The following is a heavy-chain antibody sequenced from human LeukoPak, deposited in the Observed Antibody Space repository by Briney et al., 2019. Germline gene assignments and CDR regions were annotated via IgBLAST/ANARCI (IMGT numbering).Heavy chain of an antibody. CDR2: ISGSGGST. CDR1: GFTFSSYA. J-gene: IGHJ4*02. CDR3: AKSSPLPIAVAGQGLDY. D-gene: IGHD6-19*01. Sequence: GGSLRLSCAASGFTFSSYAMSRVRQAPGKGLEWVSAISGSGGSTYYADSVKGRFTISRDNSKNTLYLQMNSLRAEDTAVYYCAKSSPLPIAVAGQGLDYWGQGTLVTVSS. V-gene: IGHV3-23*01.